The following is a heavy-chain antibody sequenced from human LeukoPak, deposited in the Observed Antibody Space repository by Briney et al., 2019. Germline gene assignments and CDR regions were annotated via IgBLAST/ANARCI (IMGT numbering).Heavy chain of an antibody. J-gene: IGHJ4*02. CDR1: GFTFSNAW. V-gene: IGHV3-15*01. CDR2: IKNKTDGSTT. Sequence: PGGSLRLSCAASGFTFSNAWMSWVRQAPGKGLEWVGRIKNKTDGSTTDYAAHVKGRFTISRDDSKNTLYLQMNSLKTEDTAVYYCTTDEGGYYYDSSGYRNVYWGQGTLVTVSS. D-gene: IGHD3-22*01. CDR3: TTDEGGYYYDSSGYRNVY.